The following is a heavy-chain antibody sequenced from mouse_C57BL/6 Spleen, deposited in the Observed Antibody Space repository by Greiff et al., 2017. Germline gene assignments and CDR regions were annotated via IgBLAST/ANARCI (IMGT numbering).Heavy chain of an antibody. CDR3: ARGGIYYGYYFDY. J-gene: IGHJ2*01. CDR2: IYPGSGST. D-gene: IGHD2-2*01. V-gene: IGHV1-55*01. CDR1: GYTFTSYW. Sequence: QVQLQQPGAELVKPGASVKMSCKASGYTFTSYWITWVKQRPGQGLEWIGDIYPGSGSTNYNEKFKSKATLTVDTSSSTAYMQLSSLTAEDSAVYYCARGGIYYGYYFDYWGQGTTLTVSS.